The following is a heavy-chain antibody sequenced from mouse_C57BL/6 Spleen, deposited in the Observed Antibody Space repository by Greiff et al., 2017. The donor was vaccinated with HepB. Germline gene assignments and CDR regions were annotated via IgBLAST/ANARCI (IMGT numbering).Heavy chain of an antibody. CDR3: ATHINYETMYY. D-gene: IGHD2-5*01. Sequence: DVKLVESGGGLVKPGGSLKLSCAASGFTFSDYGMHWVRQAPEKGLEWVAYISSGSSTIYYADTVKGRFTISRDNAKNTLFLQMTSLRSEDTAMYYCATHINYETMYYWGQRTSVTVSS. CDR1: GFTFSDYG. CDR2: ISSGSSTI. V-gene: IGHV5-17*01. J-gene: IGHJ4*01.